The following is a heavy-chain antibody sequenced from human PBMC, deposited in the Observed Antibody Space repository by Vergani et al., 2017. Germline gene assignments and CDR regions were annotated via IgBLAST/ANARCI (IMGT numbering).Heavy chain of an antibody. V-gene: IGHV4-39*01. CDR1: GGSISSSHYY. J-gene: IGHJ3*02. CDR3: AIFGGGIAVTGRAFDI. Sequence: QLQLQESGPGLVKPSETLSLSCTVSGGSISSSHYYWGWIRQPPGKGLEWIGNIYYSGTTYYNPSLKRRVAISVDTSKNQFSLKLSSVTAADTAVYYCAIFGGGIAVTGRAFDIWGQGTMVTVSA. CDR2: IYYSGTT. D-gene: IGHD6-19*01.